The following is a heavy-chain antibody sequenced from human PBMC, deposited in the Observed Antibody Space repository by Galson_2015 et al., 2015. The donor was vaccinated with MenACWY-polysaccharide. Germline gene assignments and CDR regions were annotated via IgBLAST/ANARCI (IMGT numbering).Heavy chain of an antibody. CDR3: ARGGKYYYDSSGYLHWFDP. V-gene: IGHV1-8*01. Sequence: SVKVSCKASGYTFSSYDINWVRQTTGQGLEWMGWMNPNSGNTGYAQKFQGRVTMTRNTSISIAYMELSSLRSEDTAVYYCARGGKYYYDSSGYLHWFDPWGQGTLVTVSS. CDR2: MNPNSGNT. D-gene: IGHD3-22*01. CDR1: GYTFSSYD. J-gene: IGHJ5*02.